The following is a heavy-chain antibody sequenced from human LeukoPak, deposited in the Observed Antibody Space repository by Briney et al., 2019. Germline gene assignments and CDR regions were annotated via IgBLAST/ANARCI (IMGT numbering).Heavy chain of an antibody. Sequence: PGGSLRLSCAASGFTFSSYEMNWVRQAPGKGLEWVSYTSSSGSTIYYADSVKGRFTISRDNAKNSLYLQMNSLRAEDTAVYYCARDGLGYSGYDRYFDYWGQGTLVTVSS. CDR2: TSSSGSTI. D-gene: IGHD5-12*01. V-gene: IGHV3-48*03. J-gene: IGHJ4*02. CDR3: ARDGLGYSGYDRYFDY. CDR1: GFTFSSYE.